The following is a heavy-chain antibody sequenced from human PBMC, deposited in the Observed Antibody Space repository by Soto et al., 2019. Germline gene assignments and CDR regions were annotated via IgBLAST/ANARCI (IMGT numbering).Heavy chain of an antibody. V-gene: IGHV3-7*01. CDR3: ASVKSSAVSP. J-gene: IGHJ5*02. Sequence: GGSLRLSCAASGGTFSSYCISWVRLAPGKGLEWVAHIKQSGSDRYYVDSVRGRFTISRDNAKNSLYLQMNSLRVEDTAIYYCASVKSSAVSPWGQGTLVTVSS. CDR1: GGTFSSYC. D-gene: IGHD3-10*01. CDR2: IKQSGSDR.